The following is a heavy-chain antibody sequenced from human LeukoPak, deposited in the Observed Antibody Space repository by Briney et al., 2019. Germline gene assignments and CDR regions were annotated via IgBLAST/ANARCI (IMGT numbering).Heavy chain of an antibody. CDR3: ARAGDFWSGYWGSNWFDP. D-gene: IGHD3-3*01. CDR2: IYYSGST. J-gene: IGHJ5*02. CDR1: GGSISSYY. Sequence: SETLPLTCTVSGGSISSYYWSWIRQPPGKGLEWIGYIYYSGSTNYNPSLKSRVTISVDTSKNQFSLKLSSVTAADTAVYYCARAGDFWSGYWGSNWFDPWGQGTLVTVSS. V-gene: IGHV4-59*01.